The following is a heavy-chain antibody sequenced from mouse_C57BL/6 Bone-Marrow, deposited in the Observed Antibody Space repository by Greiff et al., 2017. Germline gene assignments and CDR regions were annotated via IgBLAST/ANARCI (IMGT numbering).Heavy chain of an antibody. D-gene: IGHD2-3*01. CDR1: GYTFTDYE. V-gene: IGHV1-15*01. Sequence: VQLQQSGAELVRPGASVTLSCKASGYTFTDYEMHWVKQTPVHGLEWIGAIDPETGGTAYNQKFKGKAILTADKSSSTAYMELRSLTSEDSAVXDCTSHGGYSGGTWYFDVWGTGTTVTVSS. J-gene: IGHJ1*03. CDR3: TSHGGYSGGTWYFDV. CDR2: IDPETGGT.